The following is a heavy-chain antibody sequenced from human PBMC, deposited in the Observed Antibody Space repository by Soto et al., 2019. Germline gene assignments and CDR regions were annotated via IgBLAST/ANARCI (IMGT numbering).Heavy chain of an antibody. Sequence: GALRLSCAAPVWTCGTYSMNWVRQAPGKGLEWIAYINSDSDNIMYADSVKGRFTISRDNAKNSLFLQMNSLTDEDTAVYYCARLYYDYVWGQATTLTVSS. CDR3: ARLYYDYV. J-gene: IGHJ6*02. CDR1: VWTCGTYS. V-gene: IGHV3-48*02. CDR2: INSDSDNI. D-gene: IGHD3-3*01.